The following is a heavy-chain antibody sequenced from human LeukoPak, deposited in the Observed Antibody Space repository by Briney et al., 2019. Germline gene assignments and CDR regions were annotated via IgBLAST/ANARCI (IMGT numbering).Heavy chain of an antibody. CDR1: GFTFSSYW. D-gene: IGHD3-9*01. Sequence: PGGSLRLSCAASGFTFSSYWMHWVRQAPGKGLVWVSGISWNSGSIGYADSVKGRFTISRDNAKNSLYLQMNSLRAEDTALYYCAKAPLGSGFDWLEPMSNWGQGTLVTVSS. J-gene: IGHJ4*02. CDR3: AKAPLGSGFDWLEPMSN. CDR2: ISWNSGSI. V-gene: IGHV3-9*01.